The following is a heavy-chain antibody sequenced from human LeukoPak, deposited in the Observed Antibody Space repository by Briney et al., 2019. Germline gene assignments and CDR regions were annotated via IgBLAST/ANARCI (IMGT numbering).Heavy chain of an antibody. Sequence: EASVKVSCKASGYTFTGYYMHWVRQAPGQGLEWMGRINPNSGGTNYAQKFQGRVTMTRDTSISTAYMELSRLRSDDTAVYCCARDRRDYGGKYYYYYYMDVWGKGTTVTVSS. J-gene: IGHJ6*03. D-gene: IGHD4/OR15-4a*01. V-gene: IGHV1-2*06. CDR2: INPNSGGT. CDR3: ARDRRDYGGKYYYYYYMDV. CDR1: GYTFTGYY.